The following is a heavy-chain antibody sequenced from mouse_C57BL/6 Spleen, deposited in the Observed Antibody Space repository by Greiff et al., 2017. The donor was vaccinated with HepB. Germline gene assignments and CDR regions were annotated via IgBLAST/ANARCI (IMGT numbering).Heavy chain of an antibody. Sequence: VQLQQSGAELVKPGASVKLSCKASGYTFTSYWMQWVKQRPGQGLEWIGEIDPSDSYTNYNQKFKGKATLTVDTSSSTAYMQLSSLTSEDSAVYYCARGLGRSWFAYRGQGTLVTVSA. D-gene: IGHD4-1*01. J-gene: IGHJ3*01. V-gene: IGHV1-50*01. CDR1: GYTFTSYW. CDR2: IDPSDSYT. CDR3: ARGLGRSWFAY.